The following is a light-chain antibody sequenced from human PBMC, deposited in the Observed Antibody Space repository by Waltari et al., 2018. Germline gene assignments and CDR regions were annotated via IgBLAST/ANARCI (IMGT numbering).Light chain of an antibody. CDR3: QQYNVYSGT. CDR1: QSISSW. CDR2: KAS. Sequence: DIQLTQSPSTLSASVGDRVTITCRASQSISSWLAWYQQKPGKAPKLLSYKASSLESGVPSRFSGSGSGTEFTLTISSLQPDDFATYYCQQYNVYSGTFGPGTKVDIK. J-gene: IGKJ3*01. V-gene: IGKV1-5*03.